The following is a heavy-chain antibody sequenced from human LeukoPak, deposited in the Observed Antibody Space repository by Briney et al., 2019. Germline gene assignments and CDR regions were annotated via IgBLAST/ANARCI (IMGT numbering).Heavy chain of an antibody. Sequence: SETLSLTCTVSGGSISSYYWSWIRQSPGKGLEWIGYIYYDGSTNYNPSLRGRVTISVDTPKNQFSLKLSSVTAAETAVYYCAREGRYRYGYNEYHLYMDIWGKGTTVTVPS. CDR1: GGSISSYY. CDR3: AREGRYRYGYNEYHLYMDI. V-gene: IGHV4-59*12. CDR2: IYYDGST. D-gene: IGHD5-18*01. J-gene: IGHJ6*03.